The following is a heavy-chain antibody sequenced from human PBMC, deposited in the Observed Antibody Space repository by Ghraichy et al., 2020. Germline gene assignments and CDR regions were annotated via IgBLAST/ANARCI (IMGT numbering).Heavy chain of an antibody. V-gene: IGHV3-53*01. J-gene: IGHJ6*02. Sequence: GGSLRLSCAASGFTVSSNYMSWVRQAPGKGLEWVSIIYSGGSTYYADSVKGRFTGSRDNSTNTLYLQMNSLRADDAAVYYCARGRDYYYGMDVWGQGTTVTVSS. CDR3: ARGRDYYYGMDV. CDR2: IYSGGST. CDR1: GFTVSSNY.